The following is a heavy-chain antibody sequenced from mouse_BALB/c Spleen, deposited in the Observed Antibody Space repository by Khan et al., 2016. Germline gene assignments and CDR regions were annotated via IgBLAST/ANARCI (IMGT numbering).Heavy chain of an antibody. CDR1: GYTITSGYG. CDR3: ARTARIKY. V-gene: IGHV3-2*02. J-gene: IGHJ2*01. D-gene: IGHD1-2*01. CDR2: ISDSGST. Sequence: EVQLQESGPGLVKPSQSLSLTCTVTGYTITSGYGWNWIRQFPGNKLEWMGYISDSGSTNYNPSFKSRISITRDTSKDQFFLQLKSVTTEDTATYYCARTARIKYWGQGTTLTVSS.